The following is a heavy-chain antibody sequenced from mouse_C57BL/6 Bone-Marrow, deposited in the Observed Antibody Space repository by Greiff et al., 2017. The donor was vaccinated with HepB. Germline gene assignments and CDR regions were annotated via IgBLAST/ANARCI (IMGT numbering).Heavy chain of an antibody. V-gene: IGHV14-3*01. CDR1: GFTITNTY. CDR2: IDPANGNT. CDR3: ARAPRGAMDY. J-gene: IGHJ4*01. Sequence: EVQGVESVAELVRPGASVKLSCTASGFTITNTYMHWVKQRPEQGLEWIGRIDPANGNTKYAPKFQGKANITADTSSNTAYLQLSSLTSEDTAIYYCARAPRGAMDYWGQGTSVTVSS.